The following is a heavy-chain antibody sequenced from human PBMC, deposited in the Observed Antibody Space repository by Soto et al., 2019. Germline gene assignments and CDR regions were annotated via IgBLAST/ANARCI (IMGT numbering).Heavy chain of an antibody. CDR3: AREIFTVTYDYYYYMDV. CDR2: INAGNGNT. V-gene: IGHV1-3*01. CDR1: GYTFTSYA. Sequence: QVQLVQSGAEVKKPGASVKVSCKASGYTFTSYAMHWVRQAPGQRLEWMGWINAGNGNTKYSQKFQGRVTITRDTSESTYYMELSSLRSEDTAVYYYAREIFTVTYDYYYYMDVWGKGTTVTVSS. J-gene: IGHJ6*03. D-gene: IGHD4-17*01.